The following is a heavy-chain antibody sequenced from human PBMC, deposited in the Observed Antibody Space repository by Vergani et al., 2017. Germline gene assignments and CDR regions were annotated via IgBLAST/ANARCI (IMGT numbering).Heavy chain of an antibody. V-gene: IGHV4-34*10. CDR1: GGSLSGYY. J-gene: IGHJ3*01. CDR3: ARRAERWETLLRDDFDV. CDR2: INHSGTI. D-gene: IGHD1-26*01. Sequence: QVQLQESGPGLVKPSETLSLTCAVYGGSLSGYYWSWIRLAPGKGLGWIGEINHSGTINYNPTLKSPFNVSIDTSRDHFSLKLRSVSDADTAVYFWARRAERWETLLRDDFDVWGQGTFVTVSP.